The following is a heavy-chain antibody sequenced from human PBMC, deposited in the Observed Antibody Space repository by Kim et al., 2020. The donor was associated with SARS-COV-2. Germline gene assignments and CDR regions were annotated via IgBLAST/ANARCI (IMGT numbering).Heavy chain of an antibody. CDR3: ARDRGGDYGIGGEAFDI. D-gene: IGHD4-17*01. V-gene: IGHV4-31*02. Sequence: LKRRVTISVDTSKNQFSLKLSSVTAADTAVYYCARDRGGDYGIGGEAFDIWGQGTMVTVSS. J-gene: IGHJ3*02.